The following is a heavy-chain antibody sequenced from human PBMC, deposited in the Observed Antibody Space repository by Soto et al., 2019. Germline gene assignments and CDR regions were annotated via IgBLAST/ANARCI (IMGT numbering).Heavy chain of an antibody. Sequence: SETLSLTCAVSGGSISSGGYSWSWIRQPPGKGLEWIGYIYHSGSTYYNPSLKSRVTISVDRSKNQFSLKLSSVTAADTAVYYCAREVDTGYFDYWGQGTLVTVS. CDR3: AREVDTGYFDY. D-gene: IGHD7-27*01. CDR2: IYHSGST. V-gene: IGHV4-30-2*01. CDR1: GGSISSGGYS. J-gene: IGHJ4*02.